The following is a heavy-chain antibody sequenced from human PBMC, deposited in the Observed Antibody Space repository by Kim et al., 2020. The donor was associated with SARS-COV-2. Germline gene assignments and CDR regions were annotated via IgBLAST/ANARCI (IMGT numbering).Heavy chain of an antibody. V-gene: IGHV4-30-4*01. Sequence: SETLSLTCTVSGGSISSGDYYWSWIRQPPGKGLEWIGYIYYSGSTYYNPSLKSRVTISVDTSKNQFSLKLSSVTAADTAVYYCARARTGDRYFQHWGQGTLVTVSS. D-gene: IGHD1-1*01. CDR2: IYYSGST. J-gene: IGHJ1*01. CDR3: ARARTGDRYFQH. CDR1: GGSISSGDYY.